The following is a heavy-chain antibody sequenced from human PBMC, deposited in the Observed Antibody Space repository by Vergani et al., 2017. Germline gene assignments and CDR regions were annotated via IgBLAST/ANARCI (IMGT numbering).Heavy chain of an antibody. CDR3: ARHDRKTYTATMGWYDY. J-gene: IGHJ4*02. Sequence: QVQLQESGPGLVKPPGTLSLTCAVSGDSFRSNKWWTWVRQSPGKTLEWIGEISHSGSTNYNPSLKGRVTLSLDTSKNQFSLKLSSVTAADTALYFCARHDRKTYTATMGWYDYWGQGILVTVSS. CDR2: ISHSGST. V-gene: IGHV4-4*01. CDR1: GDSFRSNKW. D-gene: IGHD3-16*01.